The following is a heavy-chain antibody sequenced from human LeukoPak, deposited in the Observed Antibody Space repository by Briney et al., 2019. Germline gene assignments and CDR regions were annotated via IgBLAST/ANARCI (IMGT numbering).Heavy chain of an antibody. Sequence: PSETLSLTCTVSGGSISSSSYYWGWIRQPPGKGLEWIGSIYHSGSTYYDPSLKSRVTISVDTSKNQFSLKLSSVTAADTAVYYCARGVYSTVGYYFDYWGQGTLVTVSS. CDR3: ARGVYSTVGYYFDY. V-gene: IGHV4-39*07. J-gene: IGHJ4*02. CDR1: GGSISSSSYY. CDR2: IYHSGST. D-gene: IGHD4-23*01.